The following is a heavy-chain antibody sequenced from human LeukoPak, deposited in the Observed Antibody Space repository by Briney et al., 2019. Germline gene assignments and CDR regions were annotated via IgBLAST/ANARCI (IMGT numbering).Heavy chain of an antibody. V-gene: IGHV6-1*01. CDR1: GDSVSSNSAA. D-gene: IGHD5-24*01. J-gene: IGHJ4*02. Sequence: SQTLSLTCAISGDSVSSNSAALNWSRQSPSRGLEWLGRTYYRSKWYNDYAVSVKSRITINPDTSNHQSSLQLNSVTPEDTAVYYCAREFGSLGWLPLVGSFDYWRQGPLVTVSS. CDR2: TYYRSKWYN. CDR3: AREFGSLGWLPLVGSFDY.